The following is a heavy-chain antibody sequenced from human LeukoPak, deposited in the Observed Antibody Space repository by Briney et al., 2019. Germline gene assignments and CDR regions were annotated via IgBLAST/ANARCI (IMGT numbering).Heavy chain of an antibody. V-gene: IGHV4-38-2*02. J-gene: IGHJ4*02. CDR1: GYSISSGYY. D-gene: IGHD7-27*01. Sequence: SETLSLTCSVSGYSISSGYYWGWIRQPLGKGLEWIGSIYQSGSTYYNPSLKSRVTISVDTSKNQFSLKLSSVTAADTAVHYCARLAWGRLDYWGQGTLVTVSS. CDR2: IYQSGST. CDR3: ARLAWGRLDY.